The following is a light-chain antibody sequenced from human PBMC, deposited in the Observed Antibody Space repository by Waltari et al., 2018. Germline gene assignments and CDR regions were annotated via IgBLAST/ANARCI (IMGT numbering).Light chain of an antibody. CDR1: QSLLHSDGKTY. J-gene: IGKJ5*01. V-gene: IGKV2D-29*02. CDR3: KQTIQLPIT. CDR2: EVS. Sequence: DIVMTQTPLSLSVTPGQPASISCKSSQSLLHSDGKTYLFWYLQKPGQSPQALISEVSNRLSGVPDRFSGSGSGTDFTLRISRVEAEDVGVYYCKQTIQLPITFGQGTRLEIK.